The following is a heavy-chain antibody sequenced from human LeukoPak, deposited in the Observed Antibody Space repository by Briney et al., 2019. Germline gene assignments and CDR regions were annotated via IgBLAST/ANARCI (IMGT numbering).Heavy chain of an antibody. Sequence: SETLSLTCTVSGYSISSGYYWGWIRQPPGKGLEWIGSIYHSGSTYYNPSLKSRVTISVDRSKNQFSLKLSSVTAADTAVYYCARGHAIMYYFDYWGQGTLVTVSS. J-gene: IGHJ4*02. V-gene: IGHV4-38-2*02. D-gene: IGHD2-8*01. CDR1: GYSISSGYY. CDR2: IYHSGST. CDR3: ARGHAIMYYFDY.